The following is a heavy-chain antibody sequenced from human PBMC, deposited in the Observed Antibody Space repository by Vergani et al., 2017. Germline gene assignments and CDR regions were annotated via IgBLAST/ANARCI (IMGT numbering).Heavy chain of an antibody. V-gene: IGHV5-10-1*03. CDR2: IDPSDSYT. D-gene: IGHD3-22*01. J-gene: IGHJ5*02. Sequence: EVQLVQSGAEVKKPGESLRISCKGSGYSFTSHCISWVRQMPGKGLEWMGRIDPSDSYTNYSPSFQGHVTISTDKSISTAYRQWSSLKASDTAMYYCARHTTYYYNSSGYYYGWFDPWGQGTLVTVSS. CDR1: GYSFTSHC. CDR3: ARHTTYYYNSSGYYYGWFDP.